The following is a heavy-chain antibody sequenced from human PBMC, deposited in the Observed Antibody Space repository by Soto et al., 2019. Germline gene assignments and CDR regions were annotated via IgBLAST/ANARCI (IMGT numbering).Heavy chain of an antibody. J-gene: IGHJ6*02. CDR3: ARDLAYGDKRGYYYGMDV. D-gene: IGHD4-17*01. CDR1: GYTFTSYG. CDR2: ISAYNGNT. V-gene: IGHV1-18*01. Sequence: ASVKVSCKASGYTFTSYGISWVRQAPGQGLEWMGWISAYNGNTNYAQKLQGRVTMTTDTSTSTAYMELRSLRSDDTAVYYCARDLAYGDKRGYYYGMDVWGQGTTVTVSS.